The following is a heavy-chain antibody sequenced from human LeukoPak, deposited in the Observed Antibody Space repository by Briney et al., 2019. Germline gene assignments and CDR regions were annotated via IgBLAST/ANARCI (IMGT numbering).Heavy chain of an antibody. CDR3: ASPIIYDFWSGYTHYGDSRGGAFDI. J-gene: IGHJ3*02. CDR1: GFTFRNYG. Sequence: GGSLRLSCAASGFTFRNYGMSWVRQAPGKGLEWVSAISGSGGSTYYADSVKGRFTISRDNSKNTLYLHMSSLRAEDTAVYYCASPIIYDFWSGYTHYGDSRGGAFDIWGQGTMVTVSS. CDR2: ISGSGGST. D-gene: IGHD3-3*01. V-gene: IGHV3-23*01.